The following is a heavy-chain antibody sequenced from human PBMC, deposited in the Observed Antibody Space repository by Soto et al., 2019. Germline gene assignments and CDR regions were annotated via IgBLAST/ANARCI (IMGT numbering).Heavy chain of an antibody. CDR3: AKRSSSSTFDY. V-gene: IGHV3-23*01. CDR2: ISGSEDST. CDR1: GFTFSSYA. Sequence: EVQLLESGGGLVQPGESLRLSCAASGFTFSSYAMSWVRQAPGKGLEWVSVISGSEDSTYYADSVKGRFTISRDNSKNTLYLQMNILRAEDTAVYYCAKRSSSSTFDYWGQGTLVTVSS. D-gene: IGHD6-6*01. J-gene: IGHJ4*02.